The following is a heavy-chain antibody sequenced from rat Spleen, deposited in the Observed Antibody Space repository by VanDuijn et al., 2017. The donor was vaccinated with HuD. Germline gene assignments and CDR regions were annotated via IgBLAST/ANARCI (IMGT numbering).Heavy chain of an antibody. CDR2: ISPGGGST. CDR3: ARHGYTTDYLNWFAY. D-gene: IGHD1-6*01. CDR1: GFSFSNYY. V-gene: IGHV5-25*01. Sequence: EVQLVESGGGLVQPGRSLKLSCAASGFSFSNYYMAWVRQAPTKGLEWVAYISPGGGSTYYRDSVKGRFTISRDNAENTVYLQINSLRSEDTATYYCARHGYTTDYLNWFAYWGQGTLVTVSS. J-gene: IGHJ3*01.